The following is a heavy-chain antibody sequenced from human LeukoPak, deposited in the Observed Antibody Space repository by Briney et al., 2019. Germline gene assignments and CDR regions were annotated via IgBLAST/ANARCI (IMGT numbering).Heavy chain of an antibody. D-gene: IGHD3-3*01. CDR3: AGSRGKRITMFRVFDS. CDR2: ISSTSEYI. CDR1: GVTVSVNY. Sequence: GGSLRLSCAVSGVTVSVNYMSWVRQAPGKGLEWLSSISSTSEYIFQADSVKGRFTISRDNAKNSLYLQMNSLRAEDTAVYFCAGSRGKRITMFRVFDSWGQGTLVTVSS. J-gene: IGHJ4*02. V-gene: IGHV3-21*01.